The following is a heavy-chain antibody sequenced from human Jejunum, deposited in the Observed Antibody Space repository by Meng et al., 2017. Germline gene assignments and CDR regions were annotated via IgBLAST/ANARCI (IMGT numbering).Heavy chain of an antibody. J-gene: IGHJ4*02. CDR3: ASVDPYYFDY. V-gene: IGHV3-7*01. CDR2: IKQDGSEK. CDR1: GFSIRNYW. Sequence: GESLKISCEASGFSIRNYWMSWVRHVPGKGLEWVASIKQDGSEKYYVDSVKGRFTISRDNVKNSLDLQMNSLRAEDTAVYYCASVDPYYFDYWGQGTLVTVSS.